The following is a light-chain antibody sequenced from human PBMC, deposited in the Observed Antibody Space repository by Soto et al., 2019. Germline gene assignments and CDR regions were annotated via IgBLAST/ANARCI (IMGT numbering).Light chain of an antibody. Sequence: QAVVTQEPSLTVSPGGTVTLTCGSGTGAVTSSHYPYWFQQKPGQAPRALIHDTSNKHSWTPARFSGSLLGGKPALILSGAQPEDEADYYCSLSYSDVRVFGGGTKLTVL. CDR1: TGAVTSSHY. J-gene: IGLJ3*02. CDR2: DTS. CDR3: SLSYSDVRV. V-gene: IGLV7-46*01.